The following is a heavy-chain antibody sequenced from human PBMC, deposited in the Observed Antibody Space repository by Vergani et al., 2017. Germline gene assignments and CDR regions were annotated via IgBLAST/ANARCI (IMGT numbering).Heavy chain of an antibody. D-gene: IGHD2-8*01. V-gene: IGHV3-33*01. J-gene: IGHJ6*03. CDR3: ARSGYCAHGVCYMTYYYYMDV. Sequence: QVQLEESGGGVVQPGRSLRLSCAGSGFTLSSHAMHWVRQAPGKGLEWVAIIWYDGSKEYYADSVKGRFTISRDNSKNTLYLQMNNLRAADTAVYYCARSGYCAHGVCYMTYYYYMDVWGKGTAGTVSS. CDR2: IWYDGSKE. CDR1: GFTLSSHA.